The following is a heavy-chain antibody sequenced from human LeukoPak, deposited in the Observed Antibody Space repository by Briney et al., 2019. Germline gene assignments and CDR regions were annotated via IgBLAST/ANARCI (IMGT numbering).Heavy chain of an antibody. CDR1: GGTFSSYA. V-gene: IGHV1-69*06. D-gene: IGHD3-22*01. CDR3: ARDAHSSGYYYYFDY. Sequence: GASVKVSCKASGGTFSSYAISWVRQAPGQGLEWMGGIIPIFGTANYAQKFQGRVTITADKSTSTAYMELSSLRSEDTAVYYCARDAHSSGYYYYFDYWGQGTLVTVSS. J-gene: IGHJ4*02. CDR2: IIPIFGTA.